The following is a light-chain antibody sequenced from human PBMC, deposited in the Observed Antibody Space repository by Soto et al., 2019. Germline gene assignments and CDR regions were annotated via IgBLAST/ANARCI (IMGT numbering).Light chain of an antibody. J-gene: IGKJ4*01. V-gene: IGKV3-20*01. CDR3: QQYGISPST. CDR2: ATS. Sequence: EIVLTQSPGTLSLSPGERATLSCSASQSVTSSFLAWYQQKPGQAPRLLIYATSSRATGIPDRFSGSGSGTDFTLTISRLEPEDFAVYYCQQYGISPSTFGQGTKVEIK. CDR1: QSVTSSF.